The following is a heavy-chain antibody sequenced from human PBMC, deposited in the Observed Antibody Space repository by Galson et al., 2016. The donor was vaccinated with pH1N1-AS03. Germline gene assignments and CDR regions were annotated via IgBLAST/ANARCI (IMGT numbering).Heavy chain of an antibody. Sequence: PALVTPPQTLTLTCTFSGFSITTSGVRMTWIRQPPGKALEWLGRIDSNDEKFYSTSLETRLTISRDIFKNQVVLTMTNMDPVDTGTYYCARIRLWNTGLDVWGQGTTVTVSS. CDR2: IDSNDEK. J-gene: IGHJ6*02. CDR3: ARIRLWNTGLDV. V-gene: IGHV2-70*04. D-gene: IGHD1/OR15-1a*01. CDR1: GFSITTSGVR.